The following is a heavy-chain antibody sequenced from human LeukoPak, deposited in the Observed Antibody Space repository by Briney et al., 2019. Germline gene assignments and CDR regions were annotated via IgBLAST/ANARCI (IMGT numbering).Heavy chain of an antibody. CDR3: AKSFGYSRSWFDY. CDR1: GFTFSSYA. J-gene: IGHJ4*02. D-gene: IGHD6-13*01. V-gene: IGHV3-23*01. Sequence: GGSLRLSCAASGFTFSSYAMSWARQAPGKGLEWVSGISGIGGGTYYADSVKGRFTISRDNSKNTLYLQMNSLRAEDTAVYYCAKSFGYSRSWFDYWGQGTLVTVSS. CDR2: ISGIGGGT.